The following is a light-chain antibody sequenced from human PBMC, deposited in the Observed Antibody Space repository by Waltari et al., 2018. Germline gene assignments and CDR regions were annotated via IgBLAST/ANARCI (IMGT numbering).Light chain of an antibody. V-gene: IGLV1-51*02. Sequence: QSVLTQPPSVSAAPGQTVTISCSADSSKIGNNYVSWYQHFPGTAPKLLIYEANRRPSGIPHRFSASTSGTSATLGITGLQTGDEADYYCGTWDASLGGIFGTGTKVTVL. CDR3: GTWDASLGGI. CDR2: EAN. CDR1: SSKIGNNY. J-gene: IGLJ1*01.